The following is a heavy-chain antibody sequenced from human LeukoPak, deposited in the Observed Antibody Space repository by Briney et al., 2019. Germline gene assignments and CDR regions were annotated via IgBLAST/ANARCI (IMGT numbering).Heavy chain of an antibody. Sequence: GGSLRLSCAASGFTFSSYWMSWVRQAPGKGLEWVANIKQDGSEKYYVDSVKGRFTISRDNAKNSLYLQMNSLRAEDTSVYYCARGGTTGTTVFDYWGQGTLVTVSS. J-gene: IGHJ4*02. CDR1: GFTFSSYW. V-gene: IGHV3-7*01. CDR2: IKQDGSEK. D-gene: IGHD1-1*01. CDR3: ARGGTTGTTVFDY.